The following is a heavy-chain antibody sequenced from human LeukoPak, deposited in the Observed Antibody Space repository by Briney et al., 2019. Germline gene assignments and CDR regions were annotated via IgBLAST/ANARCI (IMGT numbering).Heavy chain of an antibody. CDR1: GGSISSSGYY. Sequence: SETLSPTCTVSGGSISSSGYYWGWIRQPPGKGLEWIGSISSGGSTHYTPSLKSRVTISVEKSKNQFSLKLSSVTAADTAVYYCARRSYDGSGYYYVDYWGQGTLVTVSS. CDR2: ISSGGST. D-gene: IGHD3-22*01. CDR3: ARRSYDGSGYYYVDY. V-gene: IGHV4-39*01. J-gene: IGHJ4*02.